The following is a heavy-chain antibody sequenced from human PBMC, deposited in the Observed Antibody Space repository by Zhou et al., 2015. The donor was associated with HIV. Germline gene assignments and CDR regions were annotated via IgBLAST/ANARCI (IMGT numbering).Heavy chain of an antibody. CDR2: IGYNGIT. CDR1: GGTFSTYA. J-gene: IGHJ4*02. V-gene: IGHV1-69*17. D-gene: IGHD3-3*01. Sequence: QVQLVQSGAEVKKPGSSVKVSCKASGGTFSTYAISWVRQAPGQGLEWMGGIGYNGITRDAQKFQDRITLSTDKSTSTGYMELRSLTSDDTAVYYCARGPPANFWSGYYSDWGQGTLVVVSS. CDR3: ARGPPANFWSGYYSD.